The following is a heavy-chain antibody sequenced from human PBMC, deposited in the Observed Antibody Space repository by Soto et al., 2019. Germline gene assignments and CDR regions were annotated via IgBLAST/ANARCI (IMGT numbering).Heavy chain of an antibody. CDR3: AKSGGASPYYFDY. J-gene: IGHJ4*02. D-gene: IGHD1-26*01. Sequence: EVQLLESGGGLVQPGWSLRLSCEASAFTFNTYAMGWVRQAPGKGLEWVSAISVSGGGTYYADSVKGRFTISRDTSKNTLYLQMNSLRADDTAVYYCAKSGGASPYYFDYWGRGTLVTVSS. V-gene: IGHV3-23*01. CDR1: AFTFNTYA. CDR2: ISVSGGGT.